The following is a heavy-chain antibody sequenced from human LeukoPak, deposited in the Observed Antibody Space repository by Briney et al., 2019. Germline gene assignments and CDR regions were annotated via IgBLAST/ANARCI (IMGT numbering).Heavy chain of an antibody. V-gene: IGHV4-39*07. Sequence: PSETLSLTCTVSGGSISSRPYYWGWVHQPPGKGLEWIGTISYSGTTYYSPSLKSRVTISLDTSKNQFSLKLSSVTAADTAIYYCARVKVYYDFWSGYYTRWFDPWGQGTLVTVSS. CDR3: ARVKVYYDFWSGYYTRWFDP. CDR1: GGSISSRPYY. CDR2: ISYSGTT. D-gene: IGHD3-3*01. J-gene: IGHJ5*02.